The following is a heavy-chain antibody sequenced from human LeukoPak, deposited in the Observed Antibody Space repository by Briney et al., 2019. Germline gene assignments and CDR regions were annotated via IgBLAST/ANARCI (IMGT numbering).Heavy chain of an antibody. Sequence: GGSLRLSCTVSGFTVSDNAMSWVRQAPGKGLEWVSYISRSSSTIYYADSVQGRFTISRDNAKNSLYLQMNSLRDEDTAVYYCARDGYCSGGSCHPFDSWGQGTLVTVSS. J-gene: IGHJ4*02. CDR1: GFTVSDNA. CDR3: ARDGYCSGGSCHPFDS. D-gene: IGHD2-15*01. V-gene: IGHV3-48*02. CDR2: ISRSSSTI.